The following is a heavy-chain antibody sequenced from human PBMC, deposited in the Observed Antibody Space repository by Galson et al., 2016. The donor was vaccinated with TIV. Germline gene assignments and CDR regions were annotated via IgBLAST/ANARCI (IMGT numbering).Heavy chain of an antibody. Sequence: SLRLSCAASRSTCSSSWMNWVRQAPGKGLEWVANINGDGSEIKYVHSVKGRFTISRDNAKNSLYLQMSNLRVDDTAIYYCAKWLGTSNSWGQGTLVPVSS. D-gene: IGHD6-19*01. CDR1: RSTCSSSW. J-gene: IGHJ4*02. CDR2: INGDGSEI. CDR3: AKWLGTSNS. V-gene: IGHV3-7*01.